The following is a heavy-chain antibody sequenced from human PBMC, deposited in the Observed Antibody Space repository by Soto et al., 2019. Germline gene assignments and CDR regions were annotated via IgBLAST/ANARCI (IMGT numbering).Heavy chain of an antibody. D-gene: IGHD3-10*01. CDR2: IYSGGST. Sequence: GGSLRLSCAASGFTVSSNYMSWVRQAPGKGLEWVSLIYSGGSTYYADSVKGRFTISRDNSKNTLYLQMNSLRVEDTAVYYCAIIPMQFAFIDFRGQGTLVTVFS. J-gene: IGHJ4*02. CDR1: GFTVSSNY. V-gene: IGHV3-66*01. CDR3: AIIPMQFAFIDF.